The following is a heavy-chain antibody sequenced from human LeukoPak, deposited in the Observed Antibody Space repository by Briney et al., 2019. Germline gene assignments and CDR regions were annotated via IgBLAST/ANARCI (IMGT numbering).Heavy chain of an antibody. CDR3: ARLGTYYDILTGAKVSFDY. CDR1: GYTFTSYY. CDR2: MNPNSGNT. Sequence: ASVKVSCKASGYTFTSYYMHWVRQAPGQGLEWMGWMNPNSGNTGYAQKFQGRVTMTRNTSISTAYMELSSLRSEDTAVYYCARLGTYYDILTGAKVSFDYWGQGTLVTVSS. J-gene: IGHJ4*02. V-gene: IGHV1-8*02. D-gene: IGHD3-9*01.